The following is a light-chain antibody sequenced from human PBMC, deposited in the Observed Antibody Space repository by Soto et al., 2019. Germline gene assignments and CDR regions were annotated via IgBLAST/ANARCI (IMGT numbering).Light chain of an antibody. CDR3: QQYGSSRWT. J-gene: IGKJ1*01. CDR1: QSVSSIY. Sequence: EIVLTQSPGTLSLSQGERATLSCRASQSVSSIYLAWDQQKPGQAPRLLIYGASSRATGIPDRFSGSGSGTDFPLTISRLEPEDFAVYYCQQYGSSRWTFGQATKLEI. CDR2: GAS. V-gene: IGKV3-20*01.